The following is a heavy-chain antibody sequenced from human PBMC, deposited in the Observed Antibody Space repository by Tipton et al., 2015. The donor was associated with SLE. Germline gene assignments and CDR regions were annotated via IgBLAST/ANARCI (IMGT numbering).Heavy chain of an antibody. Sequence: TLSLTCTVSGDSISSGDYYWSWIRQPPGKGLEWIGEINHSGSTNYNPSLKSRVTISVDTSKSQFSLKLSSVTAADTAVYYCARNRIGRSSSRKMVYWYFDLWGRGTLVTVSS. V-gene: IGHV4-30-4*01. D-gene: IGHD6-6*01. CDR1: GDSISSGDYY. CDR3: ARNRIGRSSSRKMVYWYFDL. J-gene: IGHJ2*01. CDR2: INHSGST.